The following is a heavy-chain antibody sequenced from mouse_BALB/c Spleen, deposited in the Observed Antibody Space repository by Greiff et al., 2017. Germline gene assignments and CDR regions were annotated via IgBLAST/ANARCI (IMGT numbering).Heavy chain of an antibody. CDR2: ISSGGST. Sequence: EVKLVESGGGLVKPGGSLKLSCAASGFTFSSYAMSWVRQTPEKRLEWVASISSGGSTYFPDSVKGRFTISRDNARNNLYMQMSSLRSEDTAMYYCARGLAYYYGSSGFAYWGQGTLVTVSA. J-gene: IGHJ3*01. CDR3: ARGLAYYYGSSGFAY. D-gene: IGHD1-1*01. CDR1: GFTFSSYA. V-gene: IGHV5-6-5*01.